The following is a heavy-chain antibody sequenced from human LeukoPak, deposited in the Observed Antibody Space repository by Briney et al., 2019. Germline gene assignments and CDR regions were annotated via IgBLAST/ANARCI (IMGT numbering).Heavy chain of an antibody. J-gene: IGHJ3*02. CDR2: ISYDGSNK. V-gene: IGHV3-30*03. CDR3: ARDGSAGDFDI. CDR1: GFTFSSYG. Sequence: GGSLRLSCAASGFTFSSYGMHWVRQAPGKGLEWVAVISYDGSNKYYADSVKGRFTISRDNSKNTLYLQMNSLRAEDTAVYYCARDGSAGDFDIWGQGTMVTVSS. D-gene: IGHD3-10*01.